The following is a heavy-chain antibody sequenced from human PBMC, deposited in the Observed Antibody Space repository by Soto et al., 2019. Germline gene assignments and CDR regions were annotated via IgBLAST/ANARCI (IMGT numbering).Heavy chain of an antibody. D-gene: IGHD3-22*01. CDR2: MNPNSGNT. V-gene: IGHV1-8*01. J-gene: IGHJ4*02. CDR1: GYTFTSYD. Sequence: QVQLVQSGAEVKKPGASVKVSCKASGYTFTSYDINWVRQATGQGLEWMGWMNPNSGNTGYAQKFQGRVTMTRNNSISTAYMELSSLRSEDTAVYYCARAYDSSGYYLEDYWGQGTLVTVSS. CDR3: ARAYDSSGYYLEDY.